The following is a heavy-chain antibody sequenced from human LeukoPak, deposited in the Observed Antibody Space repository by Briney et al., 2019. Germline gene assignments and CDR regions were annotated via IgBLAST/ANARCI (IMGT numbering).Heavy chain of an antibody. CDR1: GFTFDDYA. CDR3: AKVLSSSWYSGIDY. CDR2: ISWNSGSI. Sequence: GGSLRLSCAASGFTFDDYAMHWVRQAPGKGLEWVSGISWNSGSIGYADSVKGRFTISRDNAKNSLYLQMNSLRAEDTALYYCAKVLSSSWYSGIDYWGQGTLVTVSS. D-gene: IGHD6-13*01. J-gene: IGHJ4*02. V-gene: IGHV3-9*01.